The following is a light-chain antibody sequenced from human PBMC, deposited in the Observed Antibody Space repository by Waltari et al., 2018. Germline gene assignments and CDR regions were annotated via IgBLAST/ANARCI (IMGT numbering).Light chain of an antibody. J-gene: IGKJ4*01. V-gene: IGKV2-28*01. CDR2: WGS. CDR3: MQSLQTPLT. CDR1: QSLRHTNGINY. Sequence: DIVMTQSPLSLPVTPGEPASISCKSSQSLRHTNGINYLDWYLQKPGQSPQLLIYWGSDRASGVPDRFTCSGSGTDFTLKISRVEAEDVGVYYCMQSLQTPLTFGGGTKVEIK.